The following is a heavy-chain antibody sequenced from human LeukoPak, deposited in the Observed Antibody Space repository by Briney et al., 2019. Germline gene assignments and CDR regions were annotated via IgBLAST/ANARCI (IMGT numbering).Heavy chain of an antibody. D-gene: IGHD3-10*01. CDR1: GSTFSSYA. Sequence: QPGGSLRLSCAASGSTFSSYAMSWVRQAPGKGLEWVSVISGSGGSTYFADSVKGRFSISKDNSRNTLYLQMNSLRAEDTAVYYCARVVSNDYGSGSLYYFDYWGQGTLVTVSS. J-gene: IGHJ4*02. CDR3: ARVVSNDYGSGSLYYFDY. CDR2: ISGSGGST. V-gene: IGHV3-23*01.